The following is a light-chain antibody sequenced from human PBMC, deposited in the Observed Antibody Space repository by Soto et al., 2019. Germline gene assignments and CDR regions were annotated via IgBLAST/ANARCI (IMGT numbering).Light chain of an antibody. CDR3: SSYTSSSTSYV. V-gene: IGLV2-14*01. CDR2: EVS. Sequence: QSVLTQPRSVSGSPGQSVTISCTGTSSDFGGYNYVPWYQQHPGKAPKLMIYEVSNRPSGVSNRFSGSKSGNTASLTISGLQAEDEADYYCSSYTSSSTSYVFGTGTKVTVL. J-gene: IGLJ1*01. CDR1: SSDFGGYNY.